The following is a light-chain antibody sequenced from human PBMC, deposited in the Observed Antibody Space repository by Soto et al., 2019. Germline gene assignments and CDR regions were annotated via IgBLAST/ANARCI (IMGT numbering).Light chain of an antibody. Sequence: MTQSPAALSVSVGDRATITCRASQGVSSYLAWYQQKPGQAPRLLIYGASSRATGIPARFSGSGSGTDFTLTISSLQPEDFAIYYCQQYNNLPWTFGQGTKVDIK. CDR1: QGVSSY. J-gene: IGKJ1*01. CDR2: GAS. V-gene: IGKV3-15*01. CDR3: QQYNNLPWT.